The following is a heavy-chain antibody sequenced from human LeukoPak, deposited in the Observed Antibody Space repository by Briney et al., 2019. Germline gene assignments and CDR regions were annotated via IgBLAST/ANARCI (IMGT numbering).Heavy chain of an antibody. J-gene: IGHJ6*04. Sequence: NPSETLSLTCTVSGGSISSYYWSWIRQPPGKGLEWIGYIYYSGSTNYNPSLKSRVTISVDTSKNQFSLKLSSVTAADTAVYYCARETGIAAQDVWGKGTTVTVSS. CDR2: IYYSGST. D-gene: IGHD6-6*01. V-gene: IGHV4-59*01. CDR1: GGSISSYY. CDR3: ARETGIAAQDV.